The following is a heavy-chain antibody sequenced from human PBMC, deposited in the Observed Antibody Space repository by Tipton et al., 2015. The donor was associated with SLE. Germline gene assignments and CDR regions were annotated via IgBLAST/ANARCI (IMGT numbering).Heavy chain of an antibody. Sequence: TLSLTCTVSGGSISSYYWSWIRQPAGKGLEWIGRIYTSGSTNYNPSLKTRVTISVDTSKNQFSLNLTSMTAADTAVYYCARVGPLGKGASSWQEYFDYWGQGTLVTVSS. V-gene: IGHV4-4*07. J-gene: IGHJ4*02. CDR2: IYTSGST. D-gene: IGHD6-13*01. CDR1: GGSISSYY. CDR3: ARVGPLGKGASSWQEYFDY.